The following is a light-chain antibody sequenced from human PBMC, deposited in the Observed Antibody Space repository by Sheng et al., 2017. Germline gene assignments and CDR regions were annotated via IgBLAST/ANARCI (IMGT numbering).Light chain of an antibody. CDR2: KTS. J-gene: IGKJ1*01. CDR1: QNIDDW. V-gene: IGKV1-5*03. Sequence: DIQMTQAPSTLSASVGDRVTITCRASQNIDDWLAWYQQKPGKAPQLLIYKTSNLESGVPSRFSGSGFGTEFTLTITSLQPDDFATYYCQQYVNYISFGQGTKGGNQT. CDR3: QQYVNYIS.